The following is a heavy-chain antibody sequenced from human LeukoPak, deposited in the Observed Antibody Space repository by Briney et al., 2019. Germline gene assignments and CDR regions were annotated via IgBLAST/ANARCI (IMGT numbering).Heavy chain of an antibody. J-gene: IGHJ3*02. CDR3: ARGRQWLVLAAFDI. D-gene: IGHD6-19*01. CDR2: INHSGST. CDR1: GGSFSGYY. V-gene: IGHV4-34*01. Sequence: SETLSLTCAVYGGSFSGYYWSWIRQPPGKGLEWIGEINHSGSTYYNPSLKSRVTISVDTSKNQFSLKLSSVTAADTAVYYCARGRQWLVLAAFDIWGQGTMVTVSS.